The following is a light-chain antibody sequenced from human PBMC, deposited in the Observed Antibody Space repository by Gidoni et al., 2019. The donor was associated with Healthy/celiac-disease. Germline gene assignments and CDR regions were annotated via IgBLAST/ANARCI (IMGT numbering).Light chain of an antibody. CDR2: DAS. CDR3: QQRSHWPPGLT. Sequence: EIVLTQSPATLSLSPGERATLSCRASQSVSSYLAWYQQNPGQAPRLLIYDASNTATGIPARFSGSGSGTDFTLTIRSLEPEDFAVYSCQQRSHWPPGLTFGGGTKVEIK. J-gene: IGKJ4*01. CDR1: QSVSSY. V-gene: IGKV3-11*01.